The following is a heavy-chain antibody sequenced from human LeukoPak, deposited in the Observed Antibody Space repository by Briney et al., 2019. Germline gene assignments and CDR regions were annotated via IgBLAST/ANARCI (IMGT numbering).Heavy chain of an antibody. D-gene: IGHD6-6*01. V-gene: IGHV1-18*01. J-gene: IGHJ4*02. CDR1: GYTFTSYG. CDR2: ISAYNGNT. Sequence: ASVKVSCKASGYTFTSYGISWVRQAPGQGLEWMGWISAYNGNTNYAQKLQGRVTMTTDTSTSTAYMELRSLRSDDTAVYYCARAERIAARRNGDYDYWGQGTLVTVSS. CDR3: ARAERIAARRNGDYDY.